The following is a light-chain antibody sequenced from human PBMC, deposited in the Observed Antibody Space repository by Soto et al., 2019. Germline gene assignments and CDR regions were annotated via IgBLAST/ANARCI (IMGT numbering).Light chain of an antibody. J-gene: IGLJ1*01. V-gene: IGLV1-44*01. CDR3: AAWDDSLREV. CDR1: SSNIGSNA. CDR2: NNN. Sequence: QSVLTQPPSASATPGQRVTISCSGSSSNIGSNAVNWYQQLPGTAPKLLIYNNNQRPSGVPDRFSGSKSGTSASLAISGVQSEDEADYYCAAWDDSLREVFGTGTKATVL.